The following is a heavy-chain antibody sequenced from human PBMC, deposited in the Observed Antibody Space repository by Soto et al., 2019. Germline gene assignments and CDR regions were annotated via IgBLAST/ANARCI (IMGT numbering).Heavy chain of an antibody. V-gene: IGHV3-15*01. CDR2: IKSKTDGGTT. Sequence: GGSLRLSCAASGFTFSNAWMSWVRQAPGKGLEWVGRIKSKTDGGTTDYAAPVKGRFTISRDDSKNTLYMQMNSLKTEETAVYYCNTVLDSGSFDYWGQGTLVTVSS. CDR3: NTVLDSGSFDY. D-gene: IGHD3-10*01. J-gene: IGHJ4*02. CDR1: GFTFSNAW.